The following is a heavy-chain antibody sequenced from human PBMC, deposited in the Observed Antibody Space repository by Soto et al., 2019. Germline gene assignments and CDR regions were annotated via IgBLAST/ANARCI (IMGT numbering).Heavy chain of an antibody. D-gene: IGHD6-25*01. CDR1: GASISSRSSY. CDR2: FYSGST. Sequence: SETLSLTCIVSGASISSRSSYWGWIRQPPGKGLEWVGTFYSGSTYNNPSLKSRVTISVDTSKNQFSLKLSSVAAEDTAMYYCARELSGHDYWGQGSQVTVSS. CDR3: ARELSGHDY. J-gene: IGHJ4*02. V-gene: IGHV4-39*02.